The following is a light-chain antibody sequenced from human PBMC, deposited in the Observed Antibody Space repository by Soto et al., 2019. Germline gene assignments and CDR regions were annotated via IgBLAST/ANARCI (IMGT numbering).Light chain of an antibody. V-gene: IGLV1-44*01. J-gene: IGLJ3*02. CDR1: SSNIGRNS. Sequence: QSVLTQPPSASGTPGQRVSISCSGSSSNIGRNSVNWYQRFPGTAPKLLIYNHNQRPSGVPDRFSVSKFGTSVSLVISGLQSKDEADYYCAAWDDSLSGVVFGGGTKLTVL. CDR2: NHN. CDR3: AAWDDSLSGVV.